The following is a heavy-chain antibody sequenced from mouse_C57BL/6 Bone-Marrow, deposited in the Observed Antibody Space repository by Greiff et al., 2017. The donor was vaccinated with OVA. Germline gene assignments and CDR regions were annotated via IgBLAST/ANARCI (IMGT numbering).Heavy chain of an antibody. CDR1: GYTFTSYG. D-gene: IGHD2-4*01. Sequence: VKLMESGAELARPGASVKLSCKASGYTFTSYGISWVKQRTGQGLEWIGEIYPRSGNTYYNEKFKGKATLTADKSSSTAYMELRSLTSEDSAVYFCAGFYYDYDVGYFDYWGQGTTLTVSS. CDR2: IYPRSGNT. J-gene: IGHJ2*01. V-gene: IGHV1-81*01. CDR3: AGFYYDYDVGYFDY.